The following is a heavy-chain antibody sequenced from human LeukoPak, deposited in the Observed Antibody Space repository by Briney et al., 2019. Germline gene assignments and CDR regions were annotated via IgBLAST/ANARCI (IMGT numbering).Heavy chain of an antibody. V-gene: IGHV4-4*07. D-gene: IGHD1-26*01. J-gene: IGHJ4*02. CDR1: GGSISSYY. CDR2: IYTSGST. Sequence: SETLSLTCTVSGGSISSYYWSWIRQPAGKGLEWIGRIYTSGSTNYNPPLKSRVTMSVDTSKNQFSLKLSSVTAADTAVYYCARGSGRTKYSGLMYYFDYWGQGTLVTVSS. CDR3: ARGSGRTKYSGLMYYFDY.